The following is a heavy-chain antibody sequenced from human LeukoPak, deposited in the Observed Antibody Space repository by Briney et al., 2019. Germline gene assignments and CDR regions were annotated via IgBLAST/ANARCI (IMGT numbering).Heavy chain of an antibody. V-gene: IGHV4-61*09. CDR1: GGSISSGTYY. Sequence: SETLSLTCTVSGGSISSGTYYWSWIRQPAGKGLEWIGHIYTSGTTNYNPSFKSRVTILLDTSKNQFSLNLNSVTAADTAIYYCARMFEYWGQGTLVTVSS. J-gene: IGHJ4*02. CDR3: ARMFEY. CDR2: IYTSGTT.